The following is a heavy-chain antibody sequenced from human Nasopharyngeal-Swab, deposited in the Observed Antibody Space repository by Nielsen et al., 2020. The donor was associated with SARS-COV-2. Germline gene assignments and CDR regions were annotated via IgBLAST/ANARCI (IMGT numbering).Heavy chain of an antibody. Sequence: SVKVSCKASGFSITYRFLHWMRQAPGQAPEWMGWITPFNGNAKYAQKFQGRVSITRDGSRTTTSLELSSLRPDDTAMYFCASGQCINGVCNPTDGLDVWGQGTSVTVS. CDR2: ITPFNGNA. CDR1: GFSITYRF. J-gene: IGHJ6*02. CDR3: ASGQCINGVCNPTDGLDV. V-gene: IGHV1-45*02. D-gene: IGHD2-8*01.